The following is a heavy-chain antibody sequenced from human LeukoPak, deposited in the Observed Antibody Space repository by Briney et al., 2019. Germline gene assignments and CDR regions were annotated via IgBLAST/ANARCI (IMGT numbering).Heavy chain of an antibody. J-gene: IGHJ4*02. D-gene: IGHD2-2*01. CDR1: GYTFTSYG. CDR3: ARIWYCSSTSCSPFDY. V-gene: IGHV1-18*01. Sequence: ASVKVSSKASGYTFTSYGISWVRQAPGQGLEWMGWISAYNGNTNYAQKLQGRVTMTTDTSTSTAYMELRSLRSDDTAVYYCARIWYCSSTSCSPFDYWGQGTLVTVSS. CDR2: ISAYNGNT.